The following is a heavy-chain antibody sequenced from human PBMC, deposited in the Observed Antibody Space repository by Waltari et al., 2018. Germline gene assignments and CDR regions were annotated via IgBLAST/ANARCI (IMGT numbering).Heavy chain of an antibody. V-gene: IGHV3-23*03. CDR2: LYSGGST. J-gene: IGHJ6*03. CDR1: GFTFSSYA. CDR3: AKGSWGYMDV. D-gene: IGHD3-16*01. Sequence: EVQLLESGGGLVQPGGSLRLSCAASGFTFSSYAMSWVRQAPGKGLDGVSVLYSGGSTYYADSVKGRFTISRDNSKNTLYLQMNSLRAEDTAVYYCAKGSWGYMDVWGKGTTVTVSS.